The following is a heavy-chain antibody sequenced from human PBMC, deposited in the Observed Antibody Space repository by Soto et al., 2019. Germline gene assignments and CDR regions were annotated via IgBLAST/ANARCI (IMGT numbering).Heavy chain of an antibody. D-gene: IGHD3-3*01. J-gene: IGHJ4*02. V-gene: IGHV1-18*01. CDR3: ARTLNEWLLGLE. CDR2: ISAYNGNT. CDR1: GYTFSSYG. Sequence: QVKLVQSGGEVKKPGASVKISCKASGYTFSSYGISWVRKAPGQGLEWMGWISAYNGNTNYAQKFQGRVTMTTDTSASTAYMELRSVRSDDTAIYYCARTLNEWLLGLEWGQGTLVTVSS.